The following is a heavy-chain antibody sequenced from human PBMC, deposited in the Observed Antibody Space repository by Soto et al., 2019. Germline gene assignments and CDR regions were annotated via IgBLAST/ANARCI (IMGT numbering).Heavy chain of an antibody. J-gene: IGHJ4*02. V-gene: IGHV4-39*01. D-gene: IGHD3-10*01. CDR3: ARPTGLYYYGSGSYMD. CDR2: IYYSGST. Sequence: SETLSLTCTVSGGPISSSSYYWGWIRQPPGKGLEWIGSIYYSGSTYYNPSLKSRVTISVDTSKNQFSLKLSSVTAADTAVYYCARPTGLYYYGSGSYMDWGQGTLVTVSS. CDR1: GGPISSSSYY.